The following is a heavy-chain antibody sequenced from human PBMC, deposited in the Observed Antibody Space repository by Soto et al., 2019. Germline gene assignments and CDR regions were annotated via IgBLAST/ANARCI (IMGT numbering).Heavy chain of an antibody. V-gene: IGHV2-5*02. J-gene: IGHJ4*02. D-gene: IGHD6-19*01. CDR1: GFSLSTSGVG. CDR2: IYWDDDK. CDR3: AHRSSGWSYFDY. Sequence: SGPTLVNPTQTLTLTCTFSGFSLSTSGVGVGWIRQPPGKALEWLALIYWDDDKHYSPSLKSRLTITKNTSKNKVILTMTNMDPVDTVTYYCAHRSSGWSYFDYWGQGTLVTVSS.